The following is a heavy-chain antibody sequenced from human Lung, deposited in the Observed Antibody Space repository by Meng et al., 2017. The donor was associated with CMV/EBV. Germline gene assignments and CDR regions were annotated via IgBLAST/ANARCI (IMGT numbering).Heavy chain of an antibody. D-gene: IGHD1-26*01. CDR1: GGTIKINSFY. CDR2: VFYSGST. V-gene: IGHV4-39*01. CDR3: ARHFGSGSYPFEY. J-gene: IGHJ4*01. Sequence: GSLRLSCAVSGGTIKINSFYWAWIRQTPGQGLEWIGSVFYSGSTYYNPSLKSRVTISVDTSKNQFSLNVYSVTAADTAVFYCARHFGSGSYPFEYWG.